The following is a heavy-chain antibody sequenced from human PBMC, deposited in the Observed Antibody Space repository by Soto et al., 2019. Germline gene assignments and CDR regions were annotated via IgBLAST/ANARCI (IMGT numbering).Heavy chain of an antibody. CDR3: TTGYSRPWHDHY. V-gene: IGHV3-15*01. Sequence: EVQLVESGGGLVEPGGSLRLSCAASGFIFNSAWMNWVRQAPGKGLEWVGRIKSKNDAGTIDYAAPVKGRFSVSRDDSENTLYLQMSSLKIEDTAVYYCTTGYSRPWHDHYWGLRTLVTVSS. CDR2: IKSKNDAGTI. J-gene: IGHJ4*02. D-gene: IGHD5-12*01. CDR1: GFIFNSAW.